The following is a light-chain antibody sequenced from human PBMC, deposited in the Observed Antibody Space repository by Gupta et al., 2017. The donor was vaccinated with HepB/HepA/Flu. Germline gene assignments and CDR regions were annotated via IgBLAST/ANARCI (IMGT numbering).Light chain of an antibody. CDR1: GSDLGNNNY. V-gene: IGLV2-14*01. CDR3: SSYTSSRWV. CDR2: NVS. Sequence: HSALTHPASVSGSPGQSITLSCTGTGSDLGNNNYLSWYQQLPGKAPKVIIYNVSKRPAGVSNRFSGYKSDNTASLTISGLQADDEADYYCSSYTSSRWVFGGGTKLTVL. J-gene: IGLJ3*02.